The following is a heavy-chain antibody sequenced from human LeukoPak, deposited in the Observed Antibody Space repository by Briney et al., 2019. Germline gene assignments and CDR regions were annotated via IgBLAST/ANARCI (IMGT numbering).Heavy chain of an antibody. CDR3: ARDSNDDYGEIIDY. Sequence: ASVKVSRKASGYTFTSYAMNWVRQAPGQGLEWMGWINTNTGNPTYAQGFTGRFVFSLDTSVSTAYLQISSLKAEDTAVYYCARDSNDDYGEIIDYWGQGTLVTVSS. D-gene: IGHD4-17*01. CDR2: INTNTGNP. CDR1: GYTFTSYA. J-gene: IGHJ4*02. V-gene: IGHV7-4-1*02.